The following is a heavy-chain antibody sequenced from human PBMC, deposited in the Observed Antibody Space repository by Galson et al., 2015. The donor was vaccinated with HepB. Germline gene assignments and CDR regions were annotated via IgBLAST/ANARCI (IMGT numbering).Heavy chain of an antibody. J-gene: IGHJ5*02. CDR3: AKCFLTGAGAEDT. CDR1: GFSFSTYG. CDR2: ISGSGDRT. V-gene: IGHV3-23*01. D-gene: IGHD6-13*01. Sequence: SLRLSCAASGFSFSTYGMSWVRQPPGKGLEWVSAISGSGDRTYYADSVKGRFTISRDNTKNTLYLQVNNLRLEDTAIYYCAKCFLTGAGAEDTWGLGTLVTVSS.